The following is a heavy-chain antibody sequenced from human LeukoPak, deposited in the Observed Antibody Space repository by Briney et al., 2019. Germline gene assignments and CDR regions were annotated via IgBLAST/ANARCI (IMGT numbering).Heavy chain of an antibody. D-gene: IGHD1-26*01. CDR1: GFIFSSYD. CDR2: LNSSGSTI. J-gene: IGHJ4*02. Sequence: GGSLRLSCAACGFIFSSYDLNWVRQAPGKGLEWVSYLNSSGSTIYYADSVKGRFTISRDNAKNTLFLQKNSLRAEDTAVYYCARERSCHFDYWGQGTLVTVSS. V-gene: IGHV3-48*03. CDR3: ARERSCHFDY.